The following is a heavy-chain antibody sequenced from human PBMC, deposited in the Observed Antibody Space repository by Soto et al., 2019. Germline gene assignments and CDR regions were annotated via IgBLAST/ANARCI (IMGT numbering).Heavy chain of an antibody. V-gene: IGHV5-10-1*04. J-gene: IGHJ4*02. CDR3: ARVTEPLYYFDY. Sequence: PGESLNISCKGSGYIFRNNWITWVRQMPGKGLEWVGRIDLTDSYTRYSPSFQGQVTISADKSISTAYLQWSSLKASDTAMYYCARVTEPLYYFDYWGQGTLVTVSS. CDR1: GYIFRNNW. D-gene: IGHD5-18*01. CDR2: IDLTDSYT.